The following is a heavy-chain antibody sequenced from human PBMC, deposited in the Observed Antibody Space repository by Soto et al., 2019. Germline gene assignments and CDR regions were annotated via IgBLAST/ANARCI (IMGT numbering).Heavy chain of an antibody. D-gene: IGHD6-13*01. V-gene: IGHV2-5*02. Sequence: QITLTESGPPLVKPTQTLTLTCTFSGFSFSTSAVGVGWIRQPPGKALEWLALIYWDDDKRYSPFLKSRLTITKDTSTNQVVLTMTNMDPVDTGTYYCAHLYWAAPGTRYDFDYWGQGTLVTVSS. J-gene: IGHJ4*02. CDR1: GFSFSTSAVG. CDR2: IYWDDDK. CDR3: AHLYWAAPGTRYDFDY.